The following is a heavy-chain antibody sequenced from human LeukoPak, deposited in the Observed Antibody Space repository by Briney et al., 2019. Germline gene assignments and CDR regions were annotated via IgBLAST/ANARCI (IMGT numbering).Heavy chain of an antibody. Sequence: GSLRLSCAASGFTFSNYAMSWIRQPPGKGLEWIGEINHSGSTNYNPSLKSRVTISVDTSKNQFSLKLSSVTAADTAVYYCARRLNRLRKYFDLWGRGTLVTVSS. CDR2: INHSGST. CDR3: ARRLNRLRKYFDL. V-gene: IGHV4-34*01. D-gene: IGHD3-16*01. J-gene: IGHJ2*01. CDR1: GFTFSNYA.